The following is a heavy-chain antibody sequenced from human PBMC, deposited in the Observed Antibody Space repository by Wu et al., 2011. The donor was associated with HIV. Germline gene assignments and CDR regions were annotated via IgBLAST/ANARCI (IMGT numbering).Heavy chain of an antibody. Sequence: QVQLCSLGLSEEAWASVKVSCKAXGYTSPAMISIGCDRPLDKGLSGSGWMNPNSGNTNYAQKFQGRVTMTRNTSTSTAYMELRSLRSEDTAVYYCARGGDLEWINYYFYYYMDVWGKGTTVTVSS. J-gene: IGHJ6*03. CDR3: ARGGDLEWINYYFYYYMDV. CDR1: GYTSPAM. CDR2: MNPNSGNT. D-gene: IGHD3-3*01. V-gene: IGHV1-8*02.